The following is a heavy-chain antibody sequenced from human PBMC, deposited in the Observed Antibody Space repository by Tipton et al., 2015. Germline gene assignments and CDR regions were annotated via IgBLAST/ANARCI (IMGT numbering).Heavy chain of an antibody. CDR3: ARGDSSGPDY. Sequence: QSGPEVKKPGASVKVSCKASGYTFTSYDINWVRQAPGQGLEWMGWISAYSGNTNYAQRFQGRVTMTSDTSTNTAYMELRSLRFDDTAVYYCARGDSSGPDYWGQGTLVTVSS. CDR1: GYTFTSYD. V-gene: IGHV1-18*01. D-gene: IGHD6-19*01. CDR2: ISAYSGNT. J-gene: IGHJ4*02.